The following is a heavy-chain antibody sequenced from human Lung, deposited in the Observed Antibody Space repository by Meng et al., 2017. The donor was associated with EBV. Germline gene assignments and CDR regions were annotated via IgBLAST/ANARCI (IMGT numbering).Heavy chain of an antibody. CDR1: GGSFSGYY. J-gene: IGHJ4*02. V-gene: IGHV4-34*01. CDR2: INHSGIT. Sequence: QGQPQQWGPSLLKPSETLSRTCVVYGGSFSGYYWSWIRQPPGKGLEWIGEINHSGITNYNPSLKSRVTISVDTSKNQFSLSLNSVTAADTAVYYCARGGTSSAPFDYWGQETLVTVSS. CDR3: ARGGTSSAPFDY. D-gene: IGHD2-2*01.